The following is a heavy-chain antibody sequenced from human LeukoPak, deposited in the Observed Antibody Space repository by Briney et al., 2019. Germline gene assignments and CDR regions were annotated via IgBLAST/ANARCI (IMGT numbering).Heavy chain of an antibody. V-gene: IGHV1-69*13. J-gene: IGHJ6*03. CDR2: IIPIFGTA. CDR1: GGTFSSYA. Sequence: GASVKVSCKASGGTFSSYAISWVRQAPGQGLEWMGGIIPIFGTANYAQKFQGRVTITADESTSTAYMELSSLRSEDTAVYYCASNADIVVEPAAIHYYYMDVWGKGTTVTVSS. D-gene: IGHD2-2*01. CDR3: ASNADIVVEPAAIHYYYMDV.